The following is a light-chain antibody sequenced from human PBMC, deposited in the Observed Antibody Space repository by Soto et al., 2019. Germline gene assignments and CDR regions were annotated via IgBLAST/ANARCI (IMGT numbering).Light chain of an antibody. J-gene: IGKJ4*01. Sequence: DIQMTQSLSSLSASVGDRVTITCQASQDISNYLNWYQQKPGKAPKLLIYDASNLETGVPSRFSGSGSGKDVTFTIRSPQPEDIATYYWQQYDNLPLTFGGGTKVEIK. CDR1: QDISNY. CDR3: QQYDNLPLT. CDR2: DAS. V-gene: IGKV1-33*01.